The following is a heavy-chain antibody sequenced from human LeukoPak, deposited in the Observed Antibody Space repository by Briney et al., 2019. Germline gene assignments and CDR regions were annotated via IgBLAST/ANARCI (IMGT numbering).Heavy chain of an antibody. CDR3: ARGGSYLSAFDI. CDR1: GFTFSNYA. J-gene: IGHJ3*02. CDR2: IYSGGST. D-gene: IGHD1-26*01. Sequence: GGSLRLSCAASGFTFSNYAMNWVRQAPGKGLEWVSIIYSGGSTFYADSVKGRFTISRDNSKNTLYLQMNSLRAEDTAVYYCARGGSYLSAFDIWGQGTMVTVSS. V-gene: IGHV3-53*01.